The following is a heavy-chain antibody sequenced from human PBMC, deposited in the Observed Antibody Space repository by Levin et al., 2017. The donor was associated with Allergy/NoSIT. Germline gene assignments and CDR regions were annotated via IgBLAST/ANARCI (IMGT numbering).Heavy chain of an antibody. J-gene: IGHJ4*02. D-gene: IGHD6-13*01. Sequence: PSETLSLTCTVSGGSISSYYWSWIRQPPGKGLEWIGYIYYSGSTNYNPSLKSRVTISVDTSKNQFSLKLSSVTAADTAVYYCARGLRAAAGIGVDYWGQGTLVTVSS. CDR1: GGSISSYY. CDR2: IYYSGST. V-gene: IGHV4-59*01. CDR3: ARGLRAAAGIGVDY.